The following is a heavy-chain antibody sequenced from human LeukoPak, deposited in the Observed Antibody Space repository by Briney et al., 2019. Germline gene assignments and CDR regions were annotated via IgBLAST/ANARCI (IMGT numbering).Heavy chain of an antibody. D-gene: IGHD6-19*01. J-gene: IGHJ4*02. Sequence: PGGSLRLSCAASGFNFSRYAMSWVRQAPGKGLEWVSAISGSGGSTYYADSVKGRFTISRDNSKNTLYLQMNSLRAEDTAVYYCAKGPYSSGWNESSWGQGTPVTVSS. CDR3: AKGPYSSGWNESS. CDR1: GFNFSRYA. CDR2: ISGSGGST. V-gene: IGHV3-23*01.